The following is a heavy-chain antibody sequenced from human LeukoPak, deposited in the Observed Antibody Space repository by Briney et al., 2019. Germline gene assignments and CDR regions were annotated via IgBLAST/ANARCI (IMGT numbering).Heavy chain of an antibody. D-gene: IGHD5-24*01. CDR3: ARDGLEGSIL. CDR2: IYNSGST. CDR1: GGSISGYY. Sequence: SETLSLTCTVSGGSISGYYWSWIRQPPGKGLEWIGYIYNSGSTTYNPSLKSRVTISVDTSKNQLSLRLRSVTAADTAVYYCARDGLEGSILWGQGTLVTVSS. J-gene: IGHJ4*02. V-gene: IGHV4-59*01.